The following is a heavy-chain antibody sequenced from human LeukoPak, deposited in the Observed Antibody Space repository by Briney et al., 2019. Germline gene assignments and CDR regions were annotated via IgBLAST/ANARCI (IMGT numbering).Heavy chain of an antibody. CDR1: GYTFTSYA. V-gene: IGHV1-18*01. CDR3: ARDSGSGDFDY. D-gene: IGHD3-10*01. J-gene: IGHJ4*02. Sequence: ASVKVSCKASGYTFTSYAMNWVRQAPGQGLEWMGWISAYNGNTNYAQKLQGRVTMTTDTSTSTAYMELRSLRSDDTAVYYCARDSGSGDFDYWGQGTLVTVSS. CDR2: ISAYNGNT.